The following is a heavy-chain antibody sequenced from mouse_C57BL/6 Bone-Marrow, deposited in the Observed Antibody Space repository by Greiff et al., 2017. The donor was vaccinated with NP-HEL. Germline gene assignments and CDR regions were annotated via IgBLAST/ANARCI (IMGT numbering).Heavy chain of an antibody. Sequence: EVQGVESGAELVKPGASVKLSCTASGFNIKDYYMHWVKQRTEQGLEWIGRIDPEDGETKYAPKFQGKATITADTSSNTAYLQLSSLTSEDTAVYYCALYYYGSPWFAYWGQGTLVTVSA. CDR1: GFNIKDYY. CDR2: IDPEDGET. J-gene: IGHJ3*01. D-gene: IGHD1-1*01. V-gene: IGHV14-2*01. CDR3: ALYYYGSPWFAY.